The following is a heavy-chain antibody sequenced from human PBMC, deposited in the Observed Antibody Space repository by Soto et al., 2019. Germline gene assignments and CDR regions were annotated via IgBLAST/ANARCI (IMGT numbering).Heavy chain of an antibody. Sequence: EVQLVESGGGLVQPGGSLRLSCAASGFTFSNYWMQWVRQAPGKGLVWVSGINTDGSSATYADSVKGRFTISRDNAKNTLYLQMNSLRAEDTAVFYCARHSSSSLYYFDDWGQGTLVTVSS. CDR2: INTDGSSA. J-gene: IGHJ4*02. CDR3: ARHSSSSLYYFDD. D-gene: IGHD2-2*01. V-gene: IGHV3-74*01. CDR1: GFTFSNYW.